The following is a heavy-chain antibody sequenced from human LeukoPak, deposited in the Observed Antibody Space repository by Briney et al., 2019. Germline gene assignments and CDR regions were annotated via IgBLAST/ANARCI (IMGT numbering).Heavy chain of an antibody. Sequence: SGGSLRLSCAASGFTFSSYAMSWVRQAPGKGLEWVSAISGTGGSTYYADSVKGRVTISRDNSKNMLYLQMNSLRAEDTAIYYCAKLLSYHYYGMDVWGQGTTVTVSS. CDR2: ISGTGGST. CDR1: GFTFSSYA. CDR3: AKLLSYHYYGMDV. J-gene: IGHJ6*02. V-gene: IGHV3-23*01.